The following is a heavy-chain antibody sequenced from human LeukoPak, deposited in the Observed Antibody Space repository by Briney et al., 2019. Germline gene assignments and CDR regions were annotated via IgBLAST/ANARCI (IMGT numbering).Heavy chain of an antibody. Sequence: QPGGSLRLSCAASGFTFSDYWMHWVRQAPGKGLEWVSYISSSSGTIYYADSVKGRFTISRDSAKNSLYLQMNSLRDEDTAVYYCARAAYNAADYWGQGTLVTVSS. J-gene: IGHJ4*02. D-gene: IGHD5-24*01. CDR3: ARAAYNAADY. CDR1: GFTFSDYW. V-gene: IGHV3-48*02. CDR2: ISSSSGTI.